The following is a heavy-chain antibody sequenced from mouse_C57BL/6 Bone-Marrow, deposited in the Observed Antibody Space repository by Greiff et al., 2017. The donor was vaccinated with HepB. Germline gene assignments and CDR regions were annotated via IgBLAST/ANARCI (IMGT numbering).Heavy chain of an antibody. CDR3: TAWPRTTTVVGY. CDR2: IYPENGDT. Sequence: VQLQQSGAELVRPGASVKLSCTASGFNIKDDYMHWVKQRPEQGLEWIGWIYPENGDTEYASKFQGKATIPADTSSNPAYLQLSSLTSEDTAVYYCTAWPRTTTVVGYWGPGTTLTVAS. J-gene: IGHJ2*01. CDR1: GFNIKDDY. V-gene: IGHV14-4*01. D-gene: IGHD1-1*01.